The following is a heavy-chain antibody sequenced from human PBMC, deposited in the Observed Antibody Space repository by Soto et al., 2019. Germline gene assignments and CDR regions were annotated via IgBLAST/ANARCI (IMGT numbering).Heavy chain of an antibody. V-gene: IGHV3-23*01. D-gene: IGHD5-12*01. CDR3: AKDRNRWLRFDLGY. J-gene: IGHJ4*02. CDR2: ITGSAGST. CDR1: GFTFSSYA. Sequence: GGSLRLSCAASGFTFSSYAMSWVRQAPGKGLEWVSSITGSAGSTYYADSVKGRFTISRDNSKNTLYLQMNSLRVEDTAVYYCAKDRNRWLRFDLGYWGQGTLVTVSS.